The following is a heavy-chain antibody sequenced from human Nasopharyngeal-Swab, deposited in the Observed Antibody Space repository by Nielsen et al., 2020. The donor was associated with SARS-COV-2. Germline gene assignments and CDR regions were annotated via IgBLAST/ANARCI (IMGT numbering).Heavy chain of an antibody. CDR2: IYHSGST. Sequence: WIRQPPGKGLEWIGEIYHSGSTNYNPSLKSRVTTSVDKSKNQFSLKLSSVTAADTAVYYCATTPPSPIQGGPHTYFDYWGQGTLVTVSS. V-gene: IGHV4-4*02. J-gene: IGHJ4*02. D-gene: IGHD5-18*01. CDR3: ATTPPSPIQGGPHTYFDY.